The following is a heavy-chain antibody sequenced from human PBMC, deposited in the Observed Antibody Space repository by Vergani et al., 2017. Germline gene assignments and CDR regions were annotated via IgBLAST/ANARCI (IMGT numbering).Heavy chain of an antibody. CDR2: IYYSGST. CDR3: ARRSGDYYESSGYSQ. V-gene: IGHV4-31*03. J-gene: IGHJ4*02. Sequence: QVQLQESGPGLVKPSQTLSLICTVSGCSISISGYYWSWIRQHPGKGLEWIGYIYYSGSTGYNPSLKSRVSISVDTSKNQFSLKLRSVTAAETAVYYCARRSGDYYESSGYSQWGQGILVTVSS. CDR1: GCSISISGYY. D-gene: IGHD3-22*01.